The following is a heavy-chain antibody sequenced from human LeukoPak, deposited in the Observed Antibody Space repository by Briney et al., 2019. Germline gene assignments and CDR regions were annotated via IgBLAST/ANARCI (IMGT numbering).Heavy chain of an antibody. CDR3: ARVGDYVCKD. J-gene: IGHJ4*02. V-gene: IGHV3-66*01. CDR1: GFTVSSNY. CDR2: IYTGGST. D-gene: IGHD3-16*01. Sequence: RGSLRLSCAASGFTVSSNYMSWVRQAPGKGLEWVSVIYTGGSTYYADSVKGRFTISRDNSKNTLYLQMNSLRVEDTAVYYCARVGDYVCKDWGQGTLVTVSS.